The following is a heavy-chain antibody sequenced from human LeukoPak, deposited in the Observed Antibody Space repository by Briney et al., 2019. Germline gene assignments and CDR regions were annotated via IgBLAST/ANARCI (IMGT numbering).Heavy chain of an antibody. CDR2: ISYSGGTT. Sequence: GGSLRLSCAASGFTFSDYYMRWIRQAPGKGLEWVSAISYSGGTTYYVNSVRGRFTISKDNSKNTLYLQMNSLRAEDTAVYYCAKDRNYYDRTVERATYGLDVWGQGTTVTVSS. J-gene: IGHJ6*02. CDR3: AKDRNYYDRTVERATYGLDV. CDR1: GFTFSDYY. D-gene: IGHD3-22*01. V-gene: IGHV3-23*01.